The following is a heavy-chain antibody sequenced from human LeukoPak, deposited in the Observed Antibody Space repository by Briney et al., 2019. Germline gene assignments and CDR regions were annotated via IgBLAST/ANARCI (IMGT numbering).Heavy chain of an antibody. CDR2: INHSGST. V-gene: IGHV4-34*01. J-gene: IGHJ4*02. D-gene: IGHD3-10*01. CDR1: GGSFSGYY. CDR3: ARATRLRVRGVKSYFDY. Sequence: SETLSLTCAVYGGSFSGYYWSWIRQPPGKGLEWIGEINHSGSTNYNPSLKSRVTISVGTSKNQFSLKLSSVTAADTAVYYCARATRLRVRGVKSYFDYWGQGTLVTVSS.